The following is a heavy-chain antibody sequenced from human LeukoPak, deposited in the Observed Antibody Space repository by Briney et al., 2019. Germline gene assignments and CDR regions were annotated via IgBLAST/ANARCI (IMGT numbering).Heavy chain of an antibody. V-gene: IGHV3-23*01. D-gene: IGHD6-6*01. Sequence: PGGSLRLSCAASGFTFSSYAMNWVRQAPGKGLEWVSGISNSGGSTYYAASVKGRFTISRDNSKNTLYLQMNSLRAGDTAVYYCAKETSSSFDYWGQGTLVTVSS. CDR3: AKETSSSFDY. J-gene: IGHJ4*02. CDR2: ISNSGGST. CDR1: GFTFSSYA.